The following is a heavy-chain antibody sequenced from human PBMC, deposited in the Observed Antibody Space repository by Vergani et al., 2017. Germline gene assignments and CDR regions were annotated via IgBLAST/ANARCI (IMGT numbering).Heavy chain of an antibody. D-gene: IGHD1-7*01. CDR3: AKHNWNFIWCFDI. V-gene: IGHV3-23*01. Sequence: EVQLLESGGGLVQPGGSLRLSCAASGFTFSSYAMSWVRQAPGKGLEWVSTISGSGVNTYYADSMKGRFTVSRDNSKNTLYLQMNSLRAEDTAVYYCAKHNWNFIWCFDIWGQGTMVTVSS. J-gene: IGHJ3*02. CDR1: GFTFSSYA. CDR2: ISGSGVNT.